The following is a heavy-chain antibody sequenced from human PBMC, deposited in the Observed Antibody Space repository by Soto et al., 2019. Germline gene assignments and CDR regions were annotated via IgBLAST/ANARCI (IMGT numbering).Heavy chain of an antibody. Sequence: SETLSLTCTVSGGSISSGGYYWSWIRQHPGKGLEWIGYIYYSGSTYYNPSLKSRVTISVDTSKNQFSLKLSSVTAADTAVYYCASYDSRYYYYGMDVWGQGTTVTVSS. CDR2: IYYSGST. CDR3: ASYDSRYYYYGMDV. CDR1: GGSISSGGYY. J-gene: IGHJ6*02. V-gene: IGHV4-31*03. D-gene: IGHD3-22*01.